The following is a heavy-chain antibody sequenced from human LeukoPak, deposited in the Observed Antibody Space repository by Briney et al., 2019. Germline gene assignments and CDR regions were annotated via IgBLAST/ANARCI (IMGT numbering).Heavy chain of an antibody. J-gene: IGHJ3*02. CDR1: GYTFTSYD. Sequence: GASVKVSCKASGYTFTSYDINWVRQATGQGLEWMGWINAGNGNTKYSQKFQGRVTITRDTSASTAYMELSSLRSEDTAVYYCARDRLLWFGENTFDIWGQGTMVTVSS. CDR3: ARDRLLWFGENTFDI. D-gene: IGHD3-10*01. CDR2: INAGNGNT. V-gene: IGHV1-3*01.